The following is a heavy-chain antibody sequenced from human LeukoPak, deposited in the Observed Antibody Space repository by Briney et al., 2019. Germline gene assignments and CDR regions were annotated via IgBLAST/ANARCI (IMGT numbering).Heavy chain of an antibody. CDR1: GFTFTSSA. J-gene: IGHJ6*02. Sequence: SVKVSCKASGFTFTSSAMQWVRQARGQRLEWIGWIVVGSGNTNYAQKFQERVTITRDMSTSTAYMELSSLRSEDTAVYYCAADTLYIVGATNYYYGMDVRGQGTTVTVSS. D-gene: IGHD1-26*01. V-gene: IGHV1-58*02. CDR3: AADTLYIVGATNYYYGMDV. CDR2: IVVGSGNT.